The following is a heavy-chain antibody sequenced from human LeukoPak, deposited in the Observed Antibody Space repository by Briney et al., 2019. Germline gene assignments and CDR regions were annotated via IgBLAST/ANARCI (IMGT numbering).Heavy chain of an antibody. Sequence: PGGSLRLSCAASGFTFSNYWMSWVRRAPGKGLEWVANIKKDGSEKYYVDSVEGRFTVSRDNAKNSLYLQMNSLRVEDTAVYYCARALEDLGELSSAGEIDYWGQGTLVTVSS. CDR3: ARALEDLGELSSAGEIDY. D-gene: IGHD3-16*02. CDR2: IKKDGSEK. J-gene: IGHJ4*02. CDR1: GFTFSNYW. V-gene: IGHV3-7*01.